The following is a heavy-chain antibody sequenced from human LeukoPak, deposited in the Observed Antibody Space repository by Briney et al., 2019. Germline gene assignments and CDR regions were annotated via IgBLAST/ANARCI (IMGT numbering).Heavy chain of an antibody. CDR3: ARGGGSGRGNWFAP. D-gene: IGHD3-10*01. J-gene: IGHJ5*02. CDR1: VGSISSYY. Sequence: PSEPLSLTCSVSVGSISSYYWSWLRQPPGRGLEWIGYIYYSGNTNYNPSLKSQVTISVDTSKNQFSLKLTSVTASDTAVYYCARGGGSGRGNWFAPSGQGSLVIVYS. CDR2: IYYSGNT. V-gene: IGHV4-59*12.